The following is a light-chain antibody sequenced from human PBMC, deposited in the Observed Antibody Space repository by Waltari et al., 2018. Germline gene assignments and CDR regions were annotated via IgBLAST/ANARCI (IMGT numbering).Light chain of an antibody. V-gene: IGLV2-14*01. CDR2: DVT. CDR1: SSDVGGYNF. J-gene: IGLJ1*01. Sequence: QSALTQPASVSGSPGQSITISCTGNSSDVGGYNFVSWYQQHPGKAPKLIIYDVTERPSGVSHRFSGSKSGNTASLTISGLQAEDEADYYCSSYTSTSSYVFGAETKVTVL. CDR3: SSYTSTSSYV.